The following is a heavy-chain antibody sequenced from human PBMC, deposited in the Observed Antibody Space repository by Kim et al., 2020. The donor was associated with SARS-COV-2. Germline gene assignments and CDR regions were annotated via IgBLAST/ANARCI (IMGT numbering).Heavy chain of an antibody. V-gene: IGHV4-59*08. CDR3: ATQLTDSQSPNPFAS. D-gene: IGHD3-9*01. J-gene: IGHJ4*02. CDR1: GTSITSFH. CDR2: VINVGTT. Sequence: SETLSLTCTVSGTSITSFHWSFIRQSPGKGLEWIADVINVGTTDYNPSLQSRVTLSIDTSKNQVSLRLTSVTAADTAIYYCATQLTDSQSPNPFASWAPGILITFSS.